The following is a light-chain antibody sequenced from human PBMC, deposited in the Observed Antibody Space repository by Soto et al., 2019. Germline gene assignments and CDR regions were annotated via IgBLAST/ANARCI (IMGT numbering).Light chain of an antibody. CDR1: SSDVGSYNL. CDR3: CSYADSRTFV. J-gene: IGLJ1*01. CDR2: EGS. V-gene: IGLV2-23*03. Sequence: QSALTQPASVCGSPGQSITISCTGTSSDVGSYNLVSWYQQHPGKAPKLMIYEGSKRPSGVSNRFSGSKSGNTASLTISGLQAEDEADYYCCSYADSRTFVFGSGTKVTVL.